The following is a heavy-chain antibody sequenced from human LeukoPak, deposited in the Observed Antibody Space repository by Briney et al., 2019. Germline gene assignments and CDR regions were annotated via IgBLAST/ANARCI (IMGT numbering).Heavy chain of an antibody. J-gene: IGHJ4*02. Sequence: PSETLSLTCTVSGGSINYYYWSWIRQPPGKGLEWIGYIYYSGSTNYNPSLKSRVTISVDTSKNQFSLKLSSVTAADTAVYYCASADSGYDLYFDYWGQGTLVTVSS. D-gene: IGHD5-12*01. CDR3: ASADSGYDLYFDY. CDR1: GGSINYYY. CDR2: IYYSGST. V-gene: IGHV4-59*01.